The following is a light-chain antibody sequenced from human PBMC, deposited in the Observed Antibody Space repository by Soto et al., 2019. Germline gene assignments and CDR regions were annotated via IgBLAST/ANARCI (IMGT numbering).Light chain of an antibody. Sequence: QSVLTQPASVSGSPGQSITISCTGTSSDVGSYNLVSWYQQHPGKAPKLILYEVTARPSGVSSRFSGSKSGNTASLTISGLQADDEANYYCSSYTSSNTPYVFGTGTKVTV. CDR1: SSDVGSYNL. J-gene: IGLJ1*01. V-gene: IGLV2-14*02. CDR3: SSYTSSNTPYV. CDR2: EVT.